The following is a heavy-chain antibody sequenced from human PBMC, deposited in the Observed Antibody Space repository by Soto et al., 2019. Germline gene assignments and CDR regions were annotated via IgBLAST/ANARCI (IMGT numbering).Heavy chain of an antibody. CDR2: INPNSGGT. D-gene: IGHD3-22*01. CDR3: ASLLGYDSSGYSVAGMDV. CDR1: GYTFTGYY. Sequence: ASVKVSCKASGYTFTGYYMQWVRQAPGQGLEWMGWINPNSGGTNYAQKFQGRVTMTRDTSISTAYMELSRLRSDDTAVYYCASLLGYDSSGYSVAGMDVWGQGTTVTVSS. J-gene: IGHJ6*02. V-gene: IGHV1-2*02.